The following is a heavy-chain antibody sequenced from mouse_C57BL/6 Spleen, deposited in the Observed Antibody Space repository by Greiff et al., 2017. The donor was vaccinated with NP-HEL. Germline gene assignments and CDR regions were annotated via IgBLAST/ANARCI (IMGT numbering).Heavy chain of an antibody. Sequence: EVHLVESGGGLVKPGGSLKLSCAASGFTFSSYAMSWVRQTPEKRLEWVATISDGGSYTYYPDNVKGRFTISRDNAKNNLYLQMSHLKSEDTAMYYCASLYYGSSYGYWGQGTTLTVSS. J-gene: IGHJ2*01. V-gene: IGHV5-4*01. CDR2: ISDGGSYT. D-gene: IGHD1-1*01. CDR3: ASLYYGSSYGY. CDR1: GFTFSSYA.